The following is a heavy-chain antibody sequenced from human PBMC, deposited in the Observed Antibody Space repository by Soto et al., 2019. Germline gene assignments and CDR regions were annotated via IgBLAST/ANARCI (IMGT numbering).Heavy chain of an antibody. V-gene: IGHV5-51*01. J-gene: IGHJ6*01. CDR2: IYPRDSDS. CDR3: ARRLKDCGVSTCVSRYGMDV. D-gene: IGHD2-21*01. CDR1: GYTFNTYW. Sequence: EVQLVQSGAEVKKPGESLMISCQTSGYTFNTYWIDWVRQTPGQGLECMGSIYPRDSDSRNSPSFQGQVAISADKSTTTAYPHWSSLKASDTATYYCARRLKDCGVSTCVSRYGMDVWGQGTAVSVYS.